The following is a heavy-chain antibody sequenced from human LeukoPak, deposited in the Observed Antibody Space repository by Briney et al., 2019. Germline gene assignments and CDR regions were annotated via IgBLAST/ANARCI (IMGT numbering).Heavy chain of an antibody. CDR2: ISSSSSYI. CDR3: ARDRDCGGNSGLI. V-gene: IGHV3-21*01. D-gene: IGHD4-23*01. Sequence: GGSLRLSCAASGFTFSSYSVNWVRQAPGKGLEWVSSISSSSSYIYYADSVKGRFTISRDNAKNSLYLQMNSLRAEDTAVYYCARDRDCGGNSGLIWGQGTLVTVSS. J-gene: IGHJ4*02. CDR1: GFTFSSYS.